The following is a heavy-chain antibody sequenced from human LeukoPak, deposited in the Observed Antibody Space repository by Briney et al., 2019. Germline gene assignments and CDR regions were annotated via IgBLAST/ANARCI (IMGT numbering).Heavy chain of an antibody. CDR2: ISAYNGNT. D-gene: IGHD3-10*01. J-gene: IGHJ6*04. Sequence: GASVKVSCKASGYTFTSYGISWVRQAPGQGLEWMGWISAYNGNTNYAQKPQGRVTMTTDTSTSTAYMELRGLRSDDTAVYYCARDEAFYYGSGSLRNGMDVWGKGTTVTVSS. CDR3: ARDEAFYYGSGSLRNGMDV. V-gene: IGHV1-18*04. CDR1: GYTFTSYG.